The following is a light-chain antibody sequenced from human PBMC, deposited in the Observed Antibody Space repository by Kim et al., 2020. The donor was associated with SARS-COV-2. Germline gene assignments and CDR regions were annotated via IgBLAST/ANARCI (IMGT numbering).Light chain of an antibody. J-gene: IGKJ1*01. CDR2: AAS. Sequence: SPGERATLCCRASQTVYSNFLAWYQQKPGQAPRLLIYAASTRATGIPDRFSGSGSGTDFTLTINRLEPEDFALYSCHQYGSAPWTIGQGTKVDIK. V-gene: IGKV3-20*01. CDR3: HQYGSAPWT. CDR1: QTVYSNF.